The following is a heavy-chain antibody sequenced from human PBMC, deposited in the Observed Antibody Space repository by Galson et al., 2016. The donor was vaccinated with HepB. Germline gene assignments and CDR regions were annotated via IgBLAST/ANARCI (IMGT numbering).Heavy chain of an antibody. V-gene: IGHV3-33*01. D-gene: IGHD3-16*01. Sequence: SLRLSCAASGFAFGTYGMHWVRQSPGKGLEWVAGIYHGGTDKFYADSVKGRFTISRDNSESTAFLQMNGLRPEDTATYYCARFPYPFSHGGVADYWGQGTLVTVAS. CDR2: IYHGGTDK. CDR3: ARFPYPFSHGGVADY. J-gene: IGHJ4*02. CDR1: GFAFGTYG.